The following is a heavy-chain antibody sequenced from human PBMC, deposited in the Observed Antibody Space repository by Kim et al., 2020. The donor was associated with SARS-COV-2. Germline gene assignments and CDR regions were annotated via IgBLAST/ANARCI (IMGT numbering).Heavy chain of an antibody. CDR1: GFTFSRYA. J-gene: IGHJ4*02. Sequence: GGSLRLSCAASGFTFSRYAMHWVRQAPGKGLEWVAVISYDGSNKYYIDSVKGRFTISRDNSKNALFLQMDSLRAEDTAVYFCVRDWGFEYWGQGTLVTVS. CDR3: VRDWGFEY. V-gene: IGHV3-30-3*01. CDR2: ISYDGSNK. D-gene: IGHD3-16*01.